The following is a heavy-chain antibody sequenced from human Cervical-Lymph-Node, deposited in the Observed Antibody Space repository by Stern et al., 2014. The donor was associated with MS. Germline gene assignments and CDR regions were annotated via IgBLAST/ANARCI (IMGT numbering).Heavy chain of an antibody. V-gene: IGHV3-33*01. CDR1: GFTFSDYG. J-gene: IGHJ4*02. Sequence: VQLEESGGGVVQPGRSLRLSCAASGFTFSDYGMHWVRQAPGKGLDWVAVIWYDRDNKYYSDSVKVRFTIARDNSKNTLYLQMNSLRAEDTAVYYCARDSGYDLIDYWGQGTLVTVSS. CDR2: IWYDRDNK. D-gene: IGHD5-12*01. CDR3: ARDSGYDLIDY.